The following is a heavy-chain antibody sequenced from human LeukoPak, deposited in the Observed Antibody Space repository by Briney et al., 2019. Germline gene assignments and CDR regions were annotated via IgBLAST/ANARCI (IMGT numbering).Heavy chain of an antibody. CDR1: GFTFDDYG. J-gene: IGHJ4*02. V-gene: IGHV3-20*04. D-gene: IGHD3-22*01. CDR3: ARAYNYYDSSGYYSHFDY. Sequence: GGSLRLSCAASGFTFDDYGMSWVRQAPGKGLEWVARINWNGGSTGYADSVKGRFTISRDNAKNSLYLQMNSLRAEDTALYYCARAYNYYDSSGYYSHFDYWGQGTLVTVSS. CDR2: INWNGGST.